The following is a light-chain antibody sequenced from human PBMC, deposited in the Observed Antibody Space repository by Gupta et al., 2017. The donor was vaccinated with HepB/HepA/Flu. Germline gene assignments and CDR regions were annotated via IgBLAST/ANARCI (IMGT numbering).Light chain of an antibody. Sequence: SSVLTLLPSGSVAPGKTARIACGGNTIGSKSVQWDQQKSGQAPVLVVYDDNVRPSGIPARFSASNSGSTATLTIHRVEAGDEADYYCHVWDSSDVVFGGGTKLTVL. J-gene: IGLJ2*01. CDR2: DDN. CDR1: TIGSKS. CDR3: HVWDSSDVV. V-gene: IGLV3-21*03.